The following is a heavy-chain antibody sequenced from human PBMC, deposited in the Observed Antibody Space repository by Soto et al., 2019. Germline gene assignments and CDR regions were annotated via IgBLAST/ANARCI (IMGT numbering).Heavy chain of an antibody. J-gene: IGHJ4*01. CDR3: ATGDSRSLLDY. V-gene: IGHV1-24*01. Sequence: SLKGYCKTAGYAFTVYYRHWGRQPHGKGLEWMGGLDPEDGETIYAQNFQGRVTVTEDTSTDTAYMELSSLRYDDTAVYYCATGDSRSLLDYWGQGTLVTSP. CDR2: LDPEDGET. CDR1: GYAFTVYY. D-gene: IGHD3-22*01.